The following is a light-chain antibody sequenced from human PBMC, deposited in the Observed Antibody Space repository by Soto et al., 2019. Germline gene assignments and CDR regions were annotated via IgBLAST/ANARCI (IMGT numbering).Light chain of an antibody. Sequence: EIVLTQSPGTLSLSPGERATLSCRASQSVDSTYLTWYQQKPGQAPRLLIYGASGRATGIPDRFSGSGSGTDFTLTISRLEPEDFAVYFCQYYDSFRTFGQGTMVDI. CDR3: QYYDSFRT. J-gene: IGKJ1*01. CDR1: QSVDSTY. CDR2: GAS. V-gene: IGKV3-20*01.